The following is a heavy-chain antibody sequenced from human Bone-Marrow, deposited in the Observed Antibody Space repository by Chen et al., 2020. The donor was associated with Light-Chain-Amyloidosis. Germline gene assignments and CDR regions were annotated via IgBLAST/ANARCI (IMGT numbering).Heavy chain of an antibody. CDR3: ARDPYDYVWGSYRPNNNWFDP. CDR2: IYYSGST. J-gene: IGHJ5*02. CDR1: GVPISTSRYY. Sequence: QLQLQESGPGLVTPSETLSPTCTVSGVPISTSRYYWGWTRQPPGKGLEWIGSIYYSGSTYYNPSLKSRVTISVDTSKNQFSLKLSSVTAADTAVYYCARDPYDYVWGSYRPNNNWFDPWGQGTLVTVSS. D-gene: IGHD3-16*02. V-gene: IGHV4-39*07.